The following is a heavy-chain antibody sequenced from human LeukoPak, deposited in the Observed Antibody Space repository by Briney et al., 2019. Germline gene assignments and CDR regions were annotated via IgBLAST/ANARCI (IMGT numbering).Heavy chain of an antibody. CDR1: GGSISSSSYY. V-gene: IGHV4-39*07. CDR3: ARVMGGYCSGGSCYSLYFDY. D-gene: IGHD2-15*01. CDR2: IYYSGST. Sequence: PSETLSLTCTVSGGSISSSSYYWGWIRQPPGKGLEWIGSIYYSGSTCYNPSLKSRVTISVDTSKNQFSLKLSSVTAADTAVYYCARVMGGYCSGGSCYSLYFDYWGQGTLVTVSS. J-gene: IGHJ4*02.